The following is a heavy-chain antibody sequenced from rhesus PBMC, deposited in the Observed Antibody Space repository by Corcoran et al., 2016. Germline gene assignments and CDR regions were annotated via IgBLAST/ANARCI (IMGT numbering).Heavy chain of an antibody. Sequence: QVQLQESGPGVVKPSETLSLTCAVSGGSIRDSYRWSWIRQPPGKGLEWIGYIYGSSTRTNYNPSLKSRGTISKDTSKNQFSWKLSSVTAADTAVYYCVGYCTSTTCYALDYWGQGVLVTVSS. J-gene: IGHJ4*01. D-gene: IGHD2-2*01. CDR2: IYGSSTRT. V-gene: IGHV4S10*01. CDR3: VGYCTSTTCYALDY. CDR1: GGSIRDSYR.